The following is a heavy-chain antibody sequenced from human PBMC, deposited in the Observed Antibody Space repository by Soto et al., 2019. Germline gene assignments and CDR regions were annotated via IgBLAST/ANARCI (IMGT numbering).Heavy chain of an antibody. J-gene: IGHJ4*02. V-gene: IGHV4-34*01. CDR1: GGSFSGYY. D-gene: IGHD3-22*01. CDR2: INHSGST. CDR3: ARSGYYYDSSGYYYLDY. Sequence: ETLSLTCAVYGGSFSGYYWSWIRQPPGKGLEWIGEINHSGSTNYNPSLKSRVTISVDTSKNQFSLKLSSVTAADTAVYYCARSGYYYDSSGYYYLDYWGQGNLVTVSS.